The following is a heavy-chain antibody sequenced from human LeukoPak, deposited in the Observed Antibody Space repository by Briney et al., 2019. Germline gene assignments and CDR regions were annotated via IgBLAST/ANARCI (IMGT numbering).Heavy chain of an antibody. V-gene: IGHV3-30*04. CDR1: GFTFSSYA. D-gene: IGHD3-22*01. J-gene: IGHJ4*02. CDR3: AGDYYYDSSAVLH. CDR2: ISYDGSNK. Sequence: GGSLRLSCAASGFTFSSYAMHWVRQAPGKGLEWVAVISYDGSNKYYADSAKGRFTISRDNSKNTLYLQMNSLRAEDTAVYYCAGDYYYDSSAVLHWGQGTLVTVSS.